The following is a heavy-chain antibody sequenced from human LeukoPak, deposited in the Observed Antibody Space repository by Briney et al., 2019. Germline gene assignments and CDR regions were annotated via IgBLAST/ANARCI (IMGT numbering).Heavy chain of an antibody. D-gene: IGHD1-26*01. CDR1: GFTFTTSA. J-gene: IGHJ4*02. V-gene: IGHV3-23*01. CDR2: ITGDGGT. Sequence: GGSLRLSCAASGFTFTTSAISWVRQTPGEGLEWVSTITGDGGTYYADSLQGRFIISRDNSKHTVYLHMNNLRAEDTAVYYCARRLLVGTTVRPYFDYWGQGTLATVSS. CDR3: ARRLLVGTTVRPYFDY.